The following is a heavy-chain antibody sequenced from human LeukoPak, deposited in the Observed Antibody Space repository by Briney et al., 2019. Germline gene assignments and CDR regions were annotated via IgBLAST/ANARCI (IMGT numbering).Heavy chain of an antibody. CDR2: INWNSDSI. J-gene: IGHJ4*02. D-gene: IGHD5-12*01. CDR3: AINGGGDSGYGNFDY. CDR1: GFTFDDYA. Sequence: GGSLRLSCAVSGFTFDDYAMHWVRQVPGRGLEWVSGINWNSDSIGYADSVKGRFTTSRDNAKNSLYLQMNSLRAEDTAFYYCAINGGGDSGYGNFDYWGQGTLVTVSS. V-gene: IGHV3-9*01.